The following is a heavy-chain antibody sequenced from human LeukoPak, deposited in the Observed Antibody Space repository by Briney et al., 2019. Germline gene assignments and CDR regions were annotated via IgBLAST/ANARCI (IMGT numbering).Heavy chain of an antibody. V-gene: IGHV1-18*01. D-gene: IGHD3-22*01. CDR1: GYTFTSYG. J-gene: IGHJ4*02. CDR3: ARVSGMIVAVIDHRHDY. Sequence: ASVKVSCKASGYTFTSYGISWVRQPPGQGLEWMGWISAYNGNTNYAQKLQGRVTMTTDTSTSTAYMELRSLRSDDTAVYYCARVSGMIVAVIDHRHDYWGQGTLVTVSS. CDR2: ISAYNGNT.